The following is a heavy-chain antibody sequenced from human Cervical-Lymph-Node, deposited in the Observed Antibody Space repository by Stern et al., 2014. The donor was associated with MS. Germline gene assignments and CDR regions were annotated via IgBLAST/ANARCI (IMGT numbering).Heavy chain of an antibody. J-gene: IGHJ4*02. CDR2: IFPGDSDI. V-gene: IGHV5-51*03. Sequence: EVQLVESGAEVKKPGEPLRISCKSSGYRFTNYWIGWVRQMPGKGLECMGFIFPGDSDIRYSPSFQGQVTFSVDKSISTAYLQWNSLKASDTAVYFCAKRGADSTGSQYFFDNWGQGTLVTVSS. CDR3: AKRGADSTGSQYFFDN. D-gene: IGHD3-9*01. CDR1: GYRFTNYW.